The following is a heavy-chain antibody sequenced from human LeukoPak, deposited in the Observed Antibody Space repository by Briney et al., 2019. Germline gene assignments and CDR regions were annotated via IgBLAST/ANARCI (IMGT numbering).Heavy chain of an antibody. CDR2: ISWNSVKI. CDR3: ARDPYGDYALDY. J-gene: IGHJ4*02. CDR1: GFTFDDYA. V-gene: IGHV3-9*01. Sequence: PGGSLRLSCAASGFTFDDYAMHWVRQAPGKGLEWASGISWNSVKIDYADSVKGRFTISRDNAKNSLYLQMNSLRAEDTAVYYCARDPYGDYALDYWGQGTLVTVSS. D-gene: IGHD4-17*01.